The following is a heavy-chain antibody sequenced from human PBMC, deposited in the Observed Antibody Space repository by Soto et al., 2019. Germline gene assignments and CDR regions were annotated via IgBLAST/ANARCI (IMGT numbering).Heavy chain of an antibody. CDR2: IRSKAYGGTT. CDR1: GFTFGDYA. J-gene: IGHJ4*02. D-gene: IGHD5-18*01. Sequence: RLSCTASGFTFGDYAMSWVRQAPGKGLEWVGFIRSKAYGGTTEYAASVKGRFTISRDDSKSIAYLQMNSLKTEDTAVYYCTRDRMALTAMVPTDLDYWGQGTLVTVSS. CDR3: TRDRMALTAMVPTDLDY. V-gene: IGHV3-49*04.